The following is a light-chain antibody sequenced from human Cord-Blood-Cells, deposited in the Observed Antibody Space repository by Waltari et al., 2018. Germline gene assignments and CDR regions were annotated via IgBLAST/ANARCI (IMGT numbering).Light chain of an antibody. Sequence: QSALTQPPSASGSPGQSVTISCTGTSSDVGGYNYVSWYQQHPGKAPKRMIYEVSKRPSGVPDRFSGAKSVNTASLTVSGHQAEDEADYYCSSYAGSNNLVFGGGTKLTVL. V-gene: IGLV2-8*01. CDR1: SSDVGGYNY. CDR3: SSYAGSNNLV. J-gene: IGLJ3*02. CDR2: EVS.